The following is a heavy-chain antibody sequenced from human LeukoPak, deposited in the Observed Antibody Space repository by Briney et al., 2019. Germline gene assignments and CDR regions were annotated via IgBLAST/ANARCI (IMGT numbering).Heavy chain of an antibody. V-gene: IGHV6-1*01. CDR1: GDSVSSSGVA. J-gene: IGHJ3*02. D-gene: IGHD3-3*01. CDR3: ARGNTIFGVVILRYDAFDI. CDR2: TFYRSKWYN. Sequence: SQTLSLTCAISGDSVSSSGVAWNWVRQSPSRGLEWLGRTFYRSKWYNHYAVSVKSRISITPDTSKNQFPLQLNAVTPEDTAVYYCARGNTIFGVVILRYDAFDIWGQGTRVTVSS.